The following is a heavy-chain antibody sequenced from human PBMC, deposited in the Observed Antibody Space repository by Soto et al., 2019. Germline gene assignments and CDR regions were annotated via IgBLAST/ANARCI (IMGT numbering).Heavy chain of an antibody. V-gene: IGHV3-7*04. Sequence: GWSLRLSCAASGFTFSSYWMSWVRQAPGKGLEWVANIKQDGSEKYYVDSVKGRFTISRDNAKNSLYLQMNSLRAEDTAVYYCARVSPTGYYYYYMDVWGKGTTVTVSS. CDR3: ARVSPTGYYYYYMDV. CDR2: IKQDGSEK. CDR1: GFTFSSYW. J-gene: IGHJ6*03.